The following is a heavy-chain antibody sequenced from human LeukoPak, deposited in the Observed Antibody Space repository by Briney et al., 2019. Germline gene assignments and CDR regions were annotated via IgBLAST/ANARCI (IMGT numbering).Heavy chain of an antibody. CDR3: ARGKGYYDSSGYYSD. D-gene: IGHD3-22*01. CDR2: MNPNSGNT. Sequence: ASVKVSCKASGYTFTSYYMHWVRQAPGQGLEWMGWMNPNSGNTGYAQKFQGRVTMTRNTSISTAYMELSSLRSEDTAVYYCARGKGYYDSSGYYSDWGQGTLVTVSS. CDR1: GYTFTSYY. V-gene: IGHV1-8*02. J-gene: IGHJ4*02.